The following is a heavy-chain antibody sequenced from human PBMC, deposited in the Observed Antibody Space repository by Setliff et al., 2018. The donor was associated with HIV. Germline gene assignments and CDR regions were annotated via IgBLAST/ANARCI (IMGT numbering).Heavy chain of an antibody. CDR3: ARETRPGLTRSGFDY. CDR1: GFTFSNYA. J-gene: IGHJ4*02. Sequence: GGSLRLSCAASGFTFSNYAMNWVRQAPGKGLEWVSYISGSGSAMYYADSVEGRFTISRDNAKNSLYLQMNSLRAEDTAVYYCARETRPGLTRSGFDYWGQGTLVTVPQ. V-gene: IGHV3-48*04. CDR2: ISGSGSAM. D-gene: IGHD1-1*01.